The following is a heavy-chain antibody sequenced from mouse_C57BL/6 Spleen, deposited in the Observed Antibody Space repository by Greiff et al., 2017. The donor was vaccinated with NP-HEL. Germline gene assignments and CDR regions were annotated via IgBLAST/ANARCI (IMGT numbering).Heavy chain of an antibody. D-gene: IGHD1-1*01. CDR1: GYAFSSSW. V-gene: IGHV1-82*01. CDR2: IYPGDGDT. Sequence: VQLQQSGPELVKPGASVKISCKASGYAFSSSWMNWVKQRPGTGLEWIGRIYPGDGDTNYNGKFKGKATLTADKASSTAYMQLSSLTSEDSAVYFCARSYYGSSYEDDWGQGTSVTVSS. J-gene: IGHJ4*01. CDR3: ARSYYGSSYEDD.